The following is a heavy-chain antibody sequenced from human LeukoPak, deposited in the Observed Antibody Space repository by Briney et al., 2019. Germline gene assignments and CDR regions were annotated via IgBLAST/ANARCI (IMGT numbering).Heavy chain of an antibody. J-gene: IGHJ5*02. D-gene: IGHD6-13*01. V-gene: IGHV3-23*01. CDR1: GFTFSSYA. CDR3: ARRTGYGSSWGDGWFDP. CDR2: ISGSDGST. Sequence: GGSLRLSCACSGFTFSSYAMSWVRQAPGQGLEWVSAISGSDGSTYYADSVKGRFTISRDNSKNTLSLQMDSLRAEDTAVYYCARRTGYGSSWGDGWFDPWGQGALVTVSS.